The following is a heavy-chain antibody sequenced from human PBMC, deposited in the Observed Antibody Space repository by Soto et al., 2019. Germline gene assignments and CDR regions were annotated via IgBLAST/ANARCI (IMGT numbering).Heavy chain of an antibody. Sequence: QVQLVQSGAEVKKPGASVKVSCKASGYTFTSYDINWVRQATGQGLEWMGWMNPNSGNTGYAQKFQGRVTMTRNTAISTAYREQSSPRSEDTDVYYCARERRCSSTSCYLDYYYMDVWGKGTTVTVSS. D-gene: IGHD2-2*01. CDR1: GYTFTSYD. CDR2: MNPNSGNT. V-gene: IGHV1-8*01. CDR3: ARERRCSSTSCYLDYYYMDV. J-gene: IGHJ6*03.